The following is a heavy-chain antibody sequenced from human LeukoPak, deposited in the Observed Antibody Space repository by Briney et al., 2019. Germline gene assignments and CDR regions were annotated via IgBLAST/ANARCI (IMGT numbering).Heavy chain of an antibody. J-gene: IGHJ3*02. CDR3: AKDLKQWLVRSAFDI. CDR2: IGGSGTRT. V-gene: IGHV3-23*01. D-gene: IGHD6-19*01. Sequence: GGSLRLSCSASGFTFTTYGMNWVRQAPGKGLEWVSGIGGSGTRTYYADSVKGRFTISRDNSKNTLYLQMNSLRAEDTAVYYCAKDLKQWLVRSAFDIWGQGTMVTVSS. CDR1: GFTFTTYG.